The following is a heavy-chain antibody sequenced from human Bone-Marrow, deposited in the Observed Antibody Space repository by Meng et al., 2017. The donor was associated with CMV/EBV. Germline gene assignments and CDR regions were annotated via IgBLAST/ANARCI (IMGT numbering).Heavy chain of an antibody. V-gene: IGHV5-51*01. CDR3: VSEEWGNAFY. CDR1: GNNFVYYW. Sequence: GESLKISCTASGNNFVYYWIGWVRQMPGKGLEWRAIISPDDSRAQYRPSFQGQVTISVDKSIKTAYLQWSSLRASDTAIYYCVSEEWGNAFYWSQGMLVTVSS. CDR2: ISPDDSRA. J-gene: IGHJ4*02. D-gene: IGHD2-8*01.